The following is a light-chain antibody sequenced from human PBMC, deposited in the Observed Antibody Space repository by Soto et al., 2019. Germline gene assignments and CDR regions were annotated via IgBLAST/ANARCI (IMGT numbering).Light chain of an antibody. J-gene: IGKJ4*01. CDR2: DAS. Sequence: EIVLTQSPATLSLSPGERATLSCRASQSVSSYLAWYQQKPGQVPRLLIYDASNRATGIPARFSGSGSGTDFTLTISSLEPEDFATYFCQQLTDYPITFGGGTKVEIK. V-gene: IGKV3-11*01. CDR1: QSVSSY. CDR3: QQLTDYPIT.